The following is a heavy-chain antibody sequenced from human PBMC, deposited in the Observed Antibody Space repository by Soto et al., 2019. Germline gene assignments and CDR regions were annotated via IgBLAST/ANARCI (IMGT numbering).Heavy chain of an antibody. V-gene: IGHV3-23*01. CDR1: GFTFSSYA. Sequence: HPGGSLRLSCAASGFTFSSYAMSWVRQAPGKGLEWVSAISGSGGSTYYADSVKGRFTISRDNSKNTLYLQMNSLRAEDTAVYYCAKDFNTVAGTWEIFFQHWGQGTLVTVSS. CDR2: ISGSGGST. D-gene: IGHD6-19*01. CDR3: AKDFNTVAGTWEIFFQH. J-gene: IGHJ1*01.